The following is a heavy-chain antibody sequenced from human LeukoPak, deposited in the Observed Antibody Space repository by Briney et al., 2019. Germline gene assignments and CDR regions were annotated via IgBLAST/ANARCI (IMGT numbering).Heavy chain of an antibody. CDR1: GFTFSSYA. V-gene: IGHV3-23*01. D-gene: IGHD2-15*01. J-gene: IGHJ6*03. Sequence: PGGSLRLSCAASGFTFSSYAMSWVRQAPGKGLEWVSAISGSGGSTYYADSVKGRFTISRDNSKNTLYLQMNSLRAEDTALYYCAKEGGGSYYYYYYMDVWGKGTTVTVSS. CDR3: AKEGGGSYYYYYYMDV. CDR2: ISGSGGST.